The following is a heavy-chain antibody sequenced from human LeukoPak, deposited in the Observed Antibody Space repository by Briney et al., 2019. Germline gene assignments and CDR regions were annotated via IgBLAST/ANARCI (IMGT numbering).Heavy chain of an antibody. Sequence: SLRLSCAASGFTFSSYAMHWVRQAPGKGLEWVSGINWNSGNIAYADSVKGRFTISRDNAENSLYLQMNSLRAEDTAFYYCAKDLKAVAGALGYFDYWGQGTLVTVSS. CDR2: INWNSGNI. D-gene: IGHD6-19*01. J-gene: IGHJ4*02. CDR3: AKDLKAVAGALGYFDY. V-gene: IGHV3-9*01. CDR1: GFTFSSYA.